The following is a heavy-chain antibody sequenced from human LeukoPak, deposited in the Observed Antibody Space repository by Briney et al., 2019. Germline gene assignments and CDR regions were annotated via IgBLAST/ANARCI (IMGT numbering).Heavy chain of an antibody. CDR1: GYTFTSYY. CDR2: ISAYNGNT. CDR3: ARDPPSHSSGWYIPPFDY. V-gene: IGHV1-18*04. Sequence: ASVKVSCKASGYTFTSYYMHWVRQAPGQGLEWMGWISAYNGNTNYAQKLQGRVTMTTDTSTSTAYMELRSLRSDDTAVYYCARDPPSHSSGWYIPPFDYWGQGTLVTVSS. J-gene: IGHJ4*02. D-gene: IGHD6-19*01.